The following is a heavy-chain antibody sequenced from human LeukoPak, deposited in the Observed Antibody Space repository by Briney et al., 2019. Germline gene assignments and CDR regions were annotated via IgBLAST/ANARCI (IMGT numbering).Heavy chain of an antibody. D-gene: IGHD6-13*01. J-gene: IGHJ4*02. CDR1: GYSISSGYY. Sequence: PSETLSLTCTVSGYSISSGYYWGWIRQPPGKGLEWIGSIYHSGSTYYNPSLKSRVTISVDTSKNQFSLKLSSVTAADTAVYYCARDHGSSWYSAFDYWGQGTLVTVSS. V-gene: IGHV4-38-2*02. CDR2: IYHSGST. CDR3: ARDHGSSWYSAFDY.